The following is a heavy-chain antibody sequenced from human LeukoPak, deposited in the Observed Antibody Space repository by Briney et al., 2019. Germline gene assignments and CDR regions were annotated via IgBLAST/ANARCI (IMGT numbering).Heavy chain of an antibody. CDR2: INHSGTT. D-gene: IGHD2-2*01. CDR3: ARLSVIPPNDAFDI. CDR1: GGSFSGYY. J-gene: IGHJ3*02. V-gene: IGHV4-34*01. Sequence: SETLSLTCAVYGGSFSGYYWSWIRQPPGKGLEWIGEINHSGTTNNNPSLKSRVTISVDTSKNQFSLKLSSVTAADTAVYYCARLSVIPPNDAFDIWGQGTMVTVSS.